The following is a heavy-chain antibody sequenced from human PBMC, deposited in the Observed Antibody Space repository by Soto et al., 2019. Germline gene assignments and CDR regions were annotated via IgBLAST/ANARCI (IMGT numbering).Heavy chain of an antibody. J-gene: IGHJ5*02. CDR3: ARVLPPFDP. V-gene: IGHV1-18*01. CDR1: GYTFTSYG. CDR2: INAYNGNT. Sequence: QVQLVQSGAEVKKPGASVKVSCKASGYTFTSYGISWGRQAPGQGLEGMGWINAYNGNTNYAQNLKGRVTMTTATSTSTAYMELRSLRSDDPAVYYCARVLPPFDPWGQGTLVTVSS.